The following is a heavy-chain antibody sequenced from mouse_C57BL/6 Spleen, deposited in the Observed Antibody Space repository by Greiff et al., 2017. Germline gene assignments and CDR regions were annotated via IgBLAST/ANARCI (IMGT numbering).Heavy chain of an antibody. CDR3: ARGGYGSSSEDY. D-gene: IGHD1-1*01. J-gene: IGHJ2*01. CDR2: IYPGDGDT. V-gene: IGHV1-82*01. CDR1: GYAFSSSW. Sequence: QVQLQQSGPELVKPGASVKISCKASGYAFSSSWMNWVKQRPGKGLEWIGRIYPGDGDTNYNGKFKGKATLTADKSSSTAYMQLSSLTSEDSAVYVCARGGYGSSSEDYWGQGTTLTVSS.